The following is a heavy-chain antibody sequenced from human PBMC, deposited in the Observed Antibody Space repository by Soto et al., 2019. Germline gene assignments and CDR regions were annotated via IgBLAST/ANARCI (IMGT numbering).Heavy chain of an antibody. J-gene: IGHJ6*02. V-gene: IGHV1-58*01. D-gene: IGHD5-12*01. CDR2: MVVGSGNT. CDR1: GFAFTSRS. Sequence: VKACWKDPGFAFTSRSRQWVRHGRGQRLEWIGWMVVGSGNTNYAQKFQERVTITRDMSTSTAYMELSSLRSEDTAVYYCAADWGYSGYDCPYGMDVWGQRTTVTASS. CDR3: AADWGYSGYDCPYGMDV.